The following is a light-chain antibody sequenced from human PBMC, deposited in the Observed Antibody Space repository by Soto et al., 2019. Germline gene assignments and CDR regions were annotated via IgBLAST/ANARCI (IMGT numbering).Light chain of an antibody. Sequence: EIVLTQSPGTLSLSPGERATLSCRASQSISNNYLAWYQQRPGQAPRLLIYGVSSRATGIADRFSGSGSGTDFSLTSSRLEPEDFAMCYCQQSTAFGQGTRVEI. CDR3: QQSTA. V-gene: IGKV3-20*01. CDR1: QSISNNY. J-gene: IGKJ1*01. CDR2: GVS.